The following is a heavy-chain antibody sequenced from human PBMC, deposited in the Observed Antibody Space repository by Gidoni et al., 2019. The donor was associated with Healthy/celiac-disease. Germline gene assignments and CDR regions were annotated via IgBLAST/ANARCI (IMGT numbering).Heavy chain of an antibody. CDR1: GFSLSTSGMC. D-gene: IGHD3-22*01. CDR3: ARIPFTDSSGYYGMDV. CDR2: IDWDDDK. J-gene: IGHJ6*02. V-gene: IGHV2-70*01. Sequence: LTPSSPSLVLPLLTLPLTCTFSGFSLSTSGMCVSWIRQPPGKALEWLALIDWDDDKYYSTSLKTRLTISKDTSKNQVVLTMTNMDPVDTATYYCARIPFTDSSGYYGMDVWGQGTTVTVSS.